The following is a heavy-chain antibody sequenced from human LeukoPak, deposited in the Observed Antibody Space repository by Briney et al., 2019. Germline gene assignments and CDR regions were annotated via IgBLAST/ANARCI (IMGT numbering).Heavy chain of an antibody. CDR1: GYTFTSYG. CDR2: ISAYNGNT. CDR3: ARAQGTYDFWSGLAY. Sequence: ASVKVSCKASGYTFTSYGISWVRQAPGQGLEWMGWISAYNGNTNYAQKLQGRVTMTTDTSTSTAYMELRSLRSDDTAVYYCARAQGTYDFWSGLAYWGQGTLVTVSS. J-gene: IGHJ4*02. D-gene: IGHD3-3*01. V-gene: IGHV1-18*01.